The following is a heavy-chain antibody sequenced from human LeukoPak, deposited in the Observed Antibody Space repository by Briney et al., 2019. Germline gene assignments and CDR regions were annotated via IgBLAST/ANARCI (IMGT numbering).Heavy chain of an antibody. CDR1: GFTFSSYW. Sequence: HPGGSLRLSCAASGFTFSSYWMHWVRQAPGKGLVWVSRINTDGSSTSYADSVKGRFTISRDNAKNTLYLQMNSLRAEDTAVYYCARDSLEVWYQLPDWGQGTLVTVSS. CDR2: INTDGSST. J-gene: IGHJ4*02. V-gene: IGHV3-74*01. D-gene: IGHD2-2*01. CDR3: ARDSLEVWYQLPD.